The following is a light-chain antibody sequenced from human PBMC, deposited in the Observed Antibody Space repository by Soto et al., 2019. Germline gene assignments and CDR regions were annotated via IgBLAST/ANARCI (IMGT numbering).Light chain of an antibody. V-gene: IGKV3-20*01. J-gene: IGKJ1*01. CDR2: NAS. Sequence: EIVLTQSPGTLSLSPGERATLSCRASQSVSSSYLAWYQQKPGQAPRLLIYNASSRATGIPDRFSGSGSGTDFSLTISRLDPEDFAVYYCQQYGRSPLTFGQGTKVEI. CDR3: QQYGRSPLT. CDR1: QSVSSSY.